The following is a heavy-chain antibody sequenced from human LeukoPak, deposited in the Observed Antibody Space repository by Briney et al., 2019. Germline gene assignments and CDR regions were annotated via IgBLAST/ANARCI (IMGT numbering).Heavy chain of an antibody. Sequence: GASVKVSCKASGYTFTGYYMHWARQAPGQGLEWMGWINPNSGGTNYAQKFQGRVTMTRDTSISTAYMELSRLGSDDTAVYYCARGLRVSSIIAAHGYWGQGTLVTVSS. CDR3: ARGLRVSSIIAAHGY. CDR1: GYTFTGYY. D-gene: IGHD6-6*01. J-gene: IGHJ4*02. CDR2: INPNSGGT. V-gene: IGHV1-2*02.